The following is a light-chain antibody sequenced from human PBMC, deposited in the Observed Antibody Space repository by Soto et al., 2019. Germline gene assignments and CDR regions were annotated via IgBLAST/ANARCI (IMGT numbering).Light chain of an antibody. Sequence: DIVMTQTPLSSPVTLGQPASISCRSSQSLVHSDGNTYLSWLLQRPGQPPRLLIYRVSKRFSGVPDRFSGSGAGTDFTLKISMVEAEDVGVYYCMQTTHIPLAFGGGTKVESK. CDR2: RVS. J-gene: IGKJ4*01. CDR3: MQTTHIPLA. V-gene: IGKV2-24*01. CDR1: QSLVHSDGNTY.